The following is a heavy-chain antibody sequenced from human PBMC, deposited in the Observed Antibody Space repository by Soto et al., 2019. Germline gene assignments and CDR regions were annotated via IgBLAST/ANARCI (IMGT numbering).Heavy chain of an antibody. CDR2: ISYTGRT. D-gene: IGHD6-6*01. CDR3: ARGSFSSSSSWFAP. V-gene: IGHV4-31*03. J-gene: IGHJ5*02. Sequence: SETLSLTCTVSGGSISSDANFWSWIRQLPGRGLEWIGYISYTGRTYYTPSLNSRLTISLDTSKNLFSLRLSAVTAADTAVYFCARGSFSSSSSWFAPWGQGTLLTVSS. CDR1: GGSISSDANF.